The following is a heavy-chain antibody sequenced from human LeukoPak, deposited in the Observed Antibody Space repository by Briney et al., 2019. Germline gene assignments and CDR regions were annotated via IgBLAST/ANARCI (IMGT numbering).Heavy chain of an antibody. CDR2: VYHGGST. V-gene: IGHV4-39*01. CDR3: AGHEYYDFWGSFNWFDP. J-gene: IGHJ5*02. D-gene: IGHD3-3*01. CDR1: GASIINNNYY. Sequence: TSETLSLTCFVSGASIINNNYYWAWLRQPPGKGLEWIGSVYHGGSTSYNPSLKSRVTISVDTSKSHFTLKMNSVTASDTALYSCAGHEYYDFWGSFNWFDPWGQGTLVTVSS.